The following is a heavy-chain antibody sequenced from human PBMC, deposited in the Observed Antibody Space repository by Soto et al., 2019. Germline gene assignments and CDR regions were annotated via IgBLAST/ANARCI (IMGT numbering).Heavy chain of an antibody. CDR3: ARGMVSQLRCSSACPQAP. CDR1: GYTFTNYY. D-gene: IGHD6-19*01. V-gene: IGHV1-46*01. J-gene: IGHJ5*02. Sequence: GASVKVSCKASGYTFTNYYLHWVRPAPGQGLEWMGIINPSGGSTTYAQKFQGRVTMTRETSSSTAYMELSRLRSDDTAVYYCARGMVSQLRCSSACPQAPWGQGTLVTVSS. CDR2: INPSGGST.